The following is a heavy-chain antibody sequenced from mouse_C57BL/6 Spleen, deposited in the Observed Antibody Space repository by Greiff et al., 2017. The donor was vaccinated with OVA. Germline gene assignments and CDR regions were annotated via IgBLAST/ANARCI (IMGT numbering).Heavy chain of an antibody. Sequence: QVQLQQPGAELVMPGASVKLSCKASGYTFTSYWMHWVKQRPGQGLEWIGEIDPSDSYTNYNQKFKGKSTLTVDKSSSTAYMQLSSLTSEDAAVYYCARDLDSSGYHYAMDYGGQGTSVTVSS. CDR1: GYTFTSYW. V-gene: IGHV1-69*01. CDR3: ARDLDSSGYHYAMDY. J-gene: IGHJ4*01. D-gene: IGHD3-2*02. CDR2: IDPSDSYT.